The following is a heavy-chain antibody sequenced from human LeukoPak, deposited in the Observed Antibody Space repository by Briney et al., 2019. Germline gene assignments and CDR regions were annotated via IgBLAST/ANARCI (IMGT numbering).Heavy chain of an antibody. Sequence: ASVKVSCKASGYTFTDYYIHWVRQAPGQGLEWMGWINPNSGGTNSAQKFQGRVTMTKDTSISTAYMELNRLRSDDTAVYYCARDRGSGSYAGYFDYWGQGTLVTVSS. CDR1: GYTFTDYY. D-gene: IGHD1-26*01. CDR3: ARDRGSGSYAGYFDY. V-gene: IGHV1-2*02. CDR2: INPNSGGT. J-gene: IGHJ4*02.